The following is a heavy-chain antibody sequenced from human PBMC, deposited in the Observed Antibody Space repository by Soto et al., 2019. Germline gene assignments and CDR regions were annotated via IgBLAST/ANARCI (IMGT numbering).Heavy chain of an antibody. J-gene: IGHJ5*02. CDR2: ITDDGSNK. V-gene: IGHV3-33*05. CDR1: GVAFISYG. D-gene: IGHD5-12*01. Sequence: GGSLRLCCAASGVAFISYGMSWVRQAPGKGLEWVAVITDDGSNKYYADSVKGRFTISRDNSKNTLYLQMNSLRAEDTAVYYCAKEQSIVATMASWGRGTLVTVSS. CDR3: AKEQSIVATMAS.